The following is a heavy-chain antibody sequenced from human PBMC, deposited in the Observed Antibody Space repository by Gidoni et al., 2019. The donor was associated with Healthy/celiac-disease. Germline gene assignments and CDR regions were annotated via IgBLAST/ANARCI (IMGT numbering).Heavy chain of an antibody. CDR2: IYYSGST. V-gene: IGHV4-59*08. J-gene: IGHJ4*02. D-gene: IGHD1-26*01. CDR1: GAPISSYY. CDR3: ARHYRGTDGYKRLYFDY. Sequence: QVQLQESGPGLVKPSETLSLTCTVSGAPISSYYWSWIRQPPGKGLEWMGYIYYSGSTNYNPSLKSRVTISVDTSKNQFSLKLSAVTAADTAVYYCARHYRGTDGYKRLYFDYWGQGTLVTVSS.